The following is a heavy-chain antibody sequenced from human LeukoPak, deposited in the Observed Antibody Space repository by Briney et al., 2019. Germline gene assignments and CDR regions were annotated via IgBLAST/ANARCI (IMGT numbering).Heavy chain of an antibody. J-gene: IGHJ4*02. CDR1: GGSFSGYY. Sequence: SETLSLTCAVYGGSFSGYYWSWIRQPPGKGLEWIGEINHSGSTNYNPSLKSRVTISVDTSKNQFSLKLSSVTAADTAVYYCARAEAPAQIDYWGQGTLVTVSS. CDR2: INHSGST. V-gene: IGHV4-34*01. D-gene: IGHD1-14*01. CDR3: ARAEAPAQIDY.